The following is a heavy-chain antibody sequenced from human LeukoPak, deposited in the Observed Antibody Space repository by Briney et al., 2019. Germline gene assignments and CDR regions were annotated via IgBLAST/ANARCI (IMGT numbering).Heavy chain of an antibody. D-gene: IGHD3-22*01. CDR1: GYSISSGYY. CDR3: ARDAPFRYYYDSSDWFDP. J-gene: IGHJ5*02. V-gene: IGHV4-38-2*02. CDR2: IYHSGST. Sequence: SGTLSLTCTVSGYSISSGYYWGWIRQPPGKGLEWIGSIYHSGSTYYNPSLKSRVTISVDTSKNQFSLKLSSVTAADTAVYYCARDAPFRYYYDSSDWFDPWGQGTLVTVSS.